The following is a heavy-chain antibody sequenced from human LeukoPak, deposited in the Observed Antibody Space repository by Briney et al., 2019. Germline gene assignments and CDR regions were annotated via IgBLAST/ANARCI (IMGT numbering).Heavy chain of an antibody. D-gene: IGHD3-3*01. Sequence: SETLSLTCTVSGGSISSYYWSWIRQPPGKGLEWIGYIYYSGSTNYNPSLKSRVTISVDTSKNQFSLKLSSVTAADTAVYYCARVHFVDFWSGYWFDPWGQRTLGTVSS. CDR2: IYYSGST. V-gene: IGHV4-59*01. CDR1: GGSISSYY. J-gene: IGHJ5*02. CDR3: ARVHFVDFWSGYWFDP.